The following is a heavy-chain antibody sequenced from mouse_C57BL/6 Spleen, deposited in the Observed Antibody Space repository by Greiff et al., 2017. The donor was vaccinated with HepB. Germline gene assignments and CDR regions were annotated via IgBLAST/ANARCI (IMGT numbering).Heavy chain of an antibody. V-gene: IGHV5-15*01. CDR2: ISNLAYSI. Sequence: EVKLMESGGGLVQPGGSLKLSCAASGFTFSDYGMAWVRQAPRKGPEWVAFISNLAYSIYYADTVTGRFTISRENAKNTLYLEMSSLRSEDTAMYYCAREAHWYFDVWGTGTTVTVSS. J-gene: IGHJ1*03. CDR1: GFTFSDYG. CDR3: AREAHWYFDV.